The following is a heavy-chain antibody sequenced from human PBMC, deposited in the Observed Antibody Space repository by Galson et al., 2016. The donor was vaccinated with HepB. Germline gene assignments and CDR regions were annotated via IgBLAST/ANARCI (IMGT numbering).Heavy chain of an antibody. Sequence: SLRLSCAASGFTFSSYAMSWVRQAPGKGLEWVSGISGSGGGTYYAESVKGRFTISRDNSKNTLYLQMNSLRAQDTAIYYCAKVIAVPGVRGAFDIWGQGTMVTVSS. CDR3: AKVIAVPGVRGAFDI. J-gene: IGHJ3*02. CDR2: ISGSGGGT. V-gene: IGHV3-23*01. CDR1: GFTFSSYA. D-gene: IGHD6-19*01.